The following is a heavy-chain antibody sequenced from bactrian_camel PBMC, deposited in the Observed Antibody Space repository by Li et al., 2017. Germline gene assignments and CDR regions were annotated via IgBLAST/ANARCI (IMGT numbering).Heavy chain of an antibody. J-gene: IGHJ4*01. CDR3: AAGCQCSSINVGPSCQY. D-gene: IGHD6*01. CDR2: SWARVRT. V-gene: IGHV3S55*01. CDR1: GDTISRYC. Sequence: VQLVESGGGSVQVGGSLRLSCVASGDTISRYCMGWFRQLPGKEREGVAGSWARVRTYYEDSVKGRFIISRNADNDTTTLQMSDLKPEDSAMYFCAAGCQCSSINVGPSCQYWGQGTQVTVS.